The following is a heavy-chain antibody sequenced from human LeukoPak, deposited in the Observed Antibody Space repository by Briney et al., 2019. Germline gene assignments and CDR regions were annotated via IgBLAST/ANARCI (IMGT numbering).Heavy chain of an antibody. CDR1: GYTFTSFY. CDR3: ARGYYDSSGYDPGLGY. D-gene: IGHD3-22*01. CDR2: INPSGGST. V-gene: IGHV1-46*01. J-gene: IGHJ4*02. Sequence: ASVKVSCKASGYTFTSFYMQWVRQAPGQGLEWMGIINPSGGSTNYAQKFQGRVSMTRDTSTGTVYMELSSLRSEDTAMYWCARGYYDSSGYDPGLGYWGQGTLVTVSS.